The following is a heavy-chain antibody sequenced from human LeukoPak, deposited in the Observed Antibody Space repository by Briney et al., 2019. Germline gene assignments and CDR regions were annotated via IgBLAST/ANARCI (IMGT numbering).Heavy chain of an antibody. J-gene: IGHJ6*02. CDR2: ISSSGSTI. D-gene: IGHD5-24*01. Sequence: GGSLRLSCAASGFTFSDYYMSWIRQAPGKGLEWVSYISSSGSTIYYADSVKGRFTISRDNAKNSLYLQMNSLRGEDTAFYYCAKARLMAAPFYYYGMDVWGPGTTVTVSS. V-gene: IGHV3-11*01. CDR1: GFTFSDYY. CDR3: AKARLMAAPFYYYGMDV.